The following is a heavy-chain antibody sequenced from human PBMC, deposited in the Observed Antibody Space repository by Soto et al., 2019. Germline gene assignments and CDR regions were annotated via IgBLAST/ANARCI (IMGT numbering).Heavy chain of an antibody. CDR3: ARDRFNPIGFDPWGQGWFAP. Sequence: QVQLVQSGAEVKKPGSSVKVSCKASGGTFSSYAISWVRQAPGQGLEWMGGIIPIFGTANYAQKFQGRVTITEDESTSTAYMELSSLRSEDTAVYYCARDRFNPIGFDPWGQGWFAPWGQGTLVTVSS. CDR1: GGTFSSYA. D-gene: IGHD3-10*01. J-gene: IGHJ5*02. CDR2: IIPIFGTA. V-gene: IGHV1-69*01.